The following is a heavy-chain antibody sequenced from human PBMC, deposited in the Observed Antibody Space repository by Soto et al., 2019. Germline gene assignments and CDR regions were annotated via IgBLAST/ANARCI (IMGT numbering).Heavy chain of an antibody. CDR1: GGSISSSNW. CDR2: IYHSGST. V-gene: IGHV4-4*02. D-gene: IGHD6-19*01. J-gene: IGHJ6*02. CDR3: ARREGGWYYYYYGMDV. Sequence: PSETLSLTCAVSGGSISSSNWWSWVRQPPGKGLEWIGEIYHSGSTNYNPSLKSRVTISVDKSKNQFSLKLSSVTAADTAVYYCARREGGWYYYYYGMDVWGQGTTVTVSS.